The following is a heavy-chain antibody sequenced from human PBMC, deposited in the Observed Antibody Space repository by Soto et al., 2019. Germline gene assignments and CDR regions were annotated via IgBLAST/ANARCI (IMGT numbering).Heavy chain of an antibody. J-gene: IGHJ4*02. CDR3: ARGETRADY. CDR1: GGTFSSYT. CDR2: IIPILGIA. V-gene: IGHV1-69*02. Sequence: QVQLVQSGAEVKKPGSSVKVSCKASGGTFSSYTISWVRQAPGQGLEWMGRIIPILGIANYAQKFQGRVTNTADNYMSTAYMELSSVRSEYTAVYYCARGETRADYWGQGTLVTVSS. D-gene: IGHD1-7*01.